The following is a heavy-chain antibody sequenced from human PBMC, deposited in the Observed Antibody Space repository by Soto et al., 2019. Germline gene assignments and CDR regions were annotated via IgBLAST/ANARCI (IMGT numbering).Heavy chain of an antibody. V-gene: IGHV1-69*01. Sequence: KVSCKASGGTFSSYAISWVRQAPGQGLEWMGGIIPIFGTANYAQKFQGRVTITADESTSTAYMELSSLRSEDTAVYYCAKSQRPQWLLTKYFDYWGQGALVTVSS. D-gene: IGHD5-12*01. CDR3: AKSQRPQWLLTKYFDY. J-gene: IGHJ4*02. CDR1: GGTFSSYA. CDR2: IIPIFGTA.